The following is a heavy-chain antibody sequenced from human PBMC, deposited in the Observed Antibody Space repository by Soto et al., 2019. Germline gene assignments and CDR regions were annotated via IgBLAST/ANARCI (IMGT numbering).Heavy chain of an antibody. D-gene: IGHD4-17*01. Sequence: PGGSLRLSCAASGFTFSSYGMHWVRQAPGKGLEWVAVISYDGSNKYYADSVKGRFSISRDNSKNTLYLQMNSLRAEDTSVYYCAKATTMTTGFYYYGMDVWGQGTTVTVSS. CDR2: ISYDGSNK. V-gene: IGHV3-30*18. CDR3: AKATTMTTGFYYYGMDV. CDR1: GFTFSSYG. J-gene: IGHJ6*02.